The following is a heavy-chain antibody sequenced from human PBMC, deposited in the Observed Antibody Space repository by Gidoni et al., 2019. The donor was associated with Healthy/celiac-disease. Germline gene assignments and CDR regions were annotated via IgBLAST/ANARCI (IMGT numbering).Heavy chain of an antibody. CDR1: GGTFSSYA. CDR2: IIPIFGTA. D-gene: IGHD6-13*01. J-gene: IGHJ3*02. CDR3: ARERGLAAADGFDI. Sequence: QVQLVQSGAEVKKPGSSVKVSCTASGGTFSSYAISWVRQAPGQGLEWMGGIIPIFGTANYAQKFQGRVTITADKSTSTAYMELSSLRSEDTAVYYCARERGLAAADGFDIWGQGTMVTVSS. V-gene: IGHV1-69*06.